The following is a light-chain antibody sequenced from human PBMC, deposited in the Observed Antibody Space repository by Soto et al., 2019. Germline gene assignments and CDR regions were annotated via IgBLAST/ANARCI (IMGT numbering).Light chain of an antibody. CDR3: QQYGSSPFP. V-gene: IGKV3-20*01. J-gene: IGKJ1*01. CDR2: GAS. CDR1: QSVSSSY. Sequence: TQNLSPGERATLSCRASQSVSSSYLAWYQQKPGQAPRLLIYGASSRATGIPDRFSGSGSGTDFTLTVSRLEPEDFAVYLCQQYGSSPFPFGQATNV.